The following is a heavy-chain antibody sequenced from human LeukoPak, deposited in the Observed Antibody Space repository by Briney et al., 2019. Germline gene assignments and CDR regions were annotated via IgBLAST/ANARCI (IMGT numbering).Heavy chain of an antibody. CDR2: ISGTGGST. V-gene: IGHV3-23*01. D-gene: IGHD3-10*01. CDR3: AKGVGSGSYYDYYYYMDV. J-gene: IGHJ6*03. CDR1: GFTFTSYA. Sequence: GGSLRLSCVVSGFTFTSYAMSWVRQAPGKGLEWVSAISGTGGSTYYADSVKGRFTISRDNSKNTLYLQMDSLRAEDTAIYYCAKGVGSGSYYDYYYYMDVWGKGTTVTVSS.